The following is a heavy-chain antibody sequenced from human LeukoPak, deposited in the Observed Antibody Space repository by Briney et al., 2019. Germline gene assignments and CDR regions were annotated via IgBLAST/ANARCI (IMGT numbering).Heavy chain of an antibody. V-gene: IGHV7-4-1*02. D-gene: IGHD6-13*01. CDR2: INTNTGNP. J-gene: IGHJ3*02. CDR3: AREAGTVTMAAFDI. Sequence: ASVKVSCKASGYTFTSYAMNWVRQAPGQGLEWMGWINTNTGNPTYAQGFTGRFVFSLDTSVSTAYLQISSLKAEDTAVYYCAREAGTVTMAAFDIWGQGTMVTVSS. CDR1: GYTFTSYA.